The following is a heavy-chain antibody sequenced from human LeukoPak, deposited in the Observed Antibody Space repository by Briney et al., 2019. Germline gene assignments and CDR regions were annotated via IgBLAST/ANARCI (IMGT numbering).Heavy chain of an antibody. V-gene: IGHV4-39*01. Sequence: SETLSLTCTVSGGSIPTKNFYWGWIRQPPGKGLEWIGSVFYSGRTYYNPSLKSRVTIFVDPSKNQFSLNLRSVTAADTTVYYCARHERCSSINCIYNWFDPWGQGTLVTVSS. D-gene: IGHD2-2*01. J-gene: IGHJ5*02. CDR3: ARHERCSSINCIYNWFDP. CDR2: VFYSGRT. CDR1: GGSIPTKNFY.